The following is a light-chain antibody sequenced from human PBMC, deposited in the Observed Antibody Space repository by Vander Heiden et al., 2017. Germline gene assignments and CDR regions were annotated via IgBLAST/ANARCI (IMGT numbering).Light chain of an antibody. J-gene: IGKJ1*01. CDR3: HQYKNWPRT. Sequence: EIVLTQSPATLSVSPGERATLSCRASQSVSSNLAWYQQKPGQAPRLLICGASSRATGIPARFSGTGSGTEFTLTISSLQSEDFAVYYCHQYKNWPRTFGQGTKVEIK. CDR1: QSVSSN. CDR2: GAS. V-gene: IGKV3-15*01.